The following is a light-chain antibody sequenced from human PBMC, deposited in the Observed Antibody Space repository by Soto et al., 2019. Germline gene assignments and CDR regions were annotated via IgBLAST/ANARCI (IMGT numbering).Light chain of an antibody. Sequence: QSVLTQPPSASGTPGQRVTISCSGSSSNIGSNAVNWYQQLPGTAPKLLIYRNNQRPSGVPDRFSGSKSGTSASLAISGLQSEYEADYYCAAWDDSLNGPVFGGGTKVTVL. J-gene: IGLJ2*01. CDR2: RNN. V-gene: IGLV1-44*01. CDR3: AAWDDSLNGPV. CDR1: SSNIGSNA.